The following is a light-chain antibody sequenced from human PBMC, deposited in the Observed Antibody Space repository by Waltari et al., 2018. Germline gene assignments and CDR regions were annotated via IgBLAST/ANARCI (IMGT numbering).Light chain of an antibody. J-gene: IGLJ3*02. V-gene: IGLV4-69*01. CDR1: SGHSSNV. CDR2: VNSDGSH. Sequence: QLVLTQSPSASASLGASVKLTCTLSSGHSSNVIAWHQQQPGKCPRYLMKVNSDGSHSKGDKIPDRFSGSSSGAEHYLTISSLQSEDEADYYCQTGGHGTWVFGGGTKLTVL. CDR3: QTGGHGTWV.